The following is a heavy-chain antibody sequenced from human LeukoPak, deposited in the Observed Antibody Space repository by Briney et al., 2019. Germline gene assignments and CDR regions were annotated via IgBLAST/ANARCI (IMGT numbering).Heavy chain of an antibody. CDR3: ARTYGSGSYEYFQH. D-gene: IGHD3-10*01. V-gene: IGHV3-21*01. Sequence: GVSLRLSCAASGFTFSSYSMNWVRQAPGKGLEWVSSISSSSTSIFYADSVKGRFTISRDNAKNSLCLQMNSLRAEDTAVYYCARTYGSGSYEYFQHWGQGTLVTVSS. J-gene: IGHJ1*01. CDR1: GFTFSSYS. CDR2: ISSSSTSI.